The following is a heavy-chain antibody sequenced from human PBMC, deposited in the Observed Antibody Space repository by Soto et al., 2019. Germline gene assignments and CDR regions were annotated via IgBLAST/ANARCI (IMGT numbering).Heavy chain of an antibody. D-gene: IGHD3-3*01. J-gene: IGHJ4*02. CDR2: IYYTGSA. CDR3: AIFYYTCTGLDY. V-gene: IGHV4-39*01. CDR1: GASTSSNSFY. Sequence: SRTLSLPCTVSGASTSSNSFYWGGIRQPPGKVLEWIGAIYYTGSAYYNPSLKSRITVXGXXSXKXLXLXXXSVTXADTAVYYCAIFYYTCTGLDYWGQGTLVTVSS.